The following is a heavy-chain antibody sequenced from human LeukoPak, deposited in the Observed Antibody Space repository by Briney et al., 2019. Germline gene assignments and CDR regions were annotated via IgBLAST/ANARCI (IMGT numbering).Heavy chain of an antibody. CDR2: IYYSGST. Sequence: PSETLSLTCTVSGGSISSYYWSWIRQPPGKGLEWIGYIYYSGSTNYNPSLKSRVTISVDTSKNQFSLKLSSVTAADTAVYYCASWYYYGSGSYRVFDYWGQGTLVTVSS. V-gene: IGHV4-59*08. J-gene: IGHJ4*02. CDR3: ASWYYYGSGSYRVFDY. CDR1: GGSISSYY. D-gene: IGHD3-10*01.